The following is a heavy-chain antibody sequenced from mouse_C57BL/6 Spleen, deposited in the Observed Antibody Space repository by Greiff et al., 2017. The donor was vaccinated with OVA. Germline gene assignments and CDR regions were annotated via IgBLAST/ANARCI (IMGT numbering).Heavy chain of an antibody. Sequence: QVQLKQSGPGLVAPSQSLSITCTVSGFSLTSYGVDWVRQSPGKGLEWLGVIWGVGSTNYNSALKSRLSISKDNSKSQVFLKMNSLQTDDTAMYYCATLAYDPPFAYWGQGTLVTVSA. CDR1: GFSLTSYG. V-gene: IGHV2-6*01. CDR3: ATLAYDPPFAY. J-gene: IGHJ3*01. CDR2: IWGVGST. D-gene: IGHD2-3*01.